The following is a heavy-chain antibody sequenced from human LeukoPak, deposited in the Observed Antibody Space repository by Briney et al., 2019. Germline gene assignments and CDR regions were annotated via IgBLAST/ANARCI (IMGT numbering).Heavy chain of an antibody. CDR1: GGSISSSSYY. Sequence: PSETLSLTCTVSGGSISSSSYYWGWIRQPPGKGLEWIGSIYYSGSTYYNPSLKSRVTISVDTSKNQFSLKLSSVTAADTAVYHCARHLGYGDYHYWGQGTLVTVSS. J-gene: IGHJ4*02. CDR2: IYYSGST. V-gene: IGHV4-39*01. CDR3: ARHLGYGDYHY. D-gene: IGHD4-17*01.